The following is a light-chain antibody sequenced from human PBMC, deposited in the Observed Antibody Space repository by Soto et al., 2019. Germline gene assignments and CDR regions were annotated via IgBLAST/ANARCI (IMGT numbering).Light chain of an antibody. CDR3: QQYYSIPFT. CDR2: WAS. J-gene: IGKJ3*01. Sequence: EIVMTQSPDSLAVSLGERATIKCKSSQSVLYSSNNKNYLAWYQQKPGQSPQLLIYWASTRESGIPDRFGGSGSGTDFTLTISSLQAEDVAVYYCQQYYSIPFTFGPGTKVEIK. CDR1: QSVLYSSNNKNY. V-gene: IGKV4-1*01.